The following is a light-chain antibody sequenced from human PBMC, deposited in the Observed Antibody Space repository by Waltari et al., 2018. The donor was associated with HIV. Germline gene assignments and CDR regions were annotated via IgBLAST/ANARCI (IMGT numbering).Light chain of an antibody. CDR1: SSALDNFTS. J-gene: IGLJ3*02. Sequence: QSALTQPASVSGSPGQSITISCTGPSSALDNFTSVPWYQHHPGKAPKVIIYEVSNRPSGVSYRFSGSKSGHTASLTISGLQAEDEADYFCMSYISSATPEFGGGTKLTVL. V-gene: IGLV2-14*01. CDR3: MSYISSATPE. CDR2: EVS.